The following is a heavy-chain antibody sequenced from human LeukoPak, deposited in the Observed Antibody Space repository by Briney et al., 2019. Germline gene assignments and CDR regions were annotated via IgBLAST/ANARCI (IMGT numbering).Heavy chain of an antibody. CDR3: ARGRPQAAAANAEYFQH. J-gene: IGHJ1*01. CDR2: INHSGST. Sequence: SETLSLTCAVYGGSFSGYYWSWIRQPLGKGLEWIGEINHSGSTNYNPSLKSRVTISVDTSKNQFSLKLSSVTAADTAVYYCARGRPQAAAANAEYFQHWGQGTLVTVSS. CDR1: GGSFSGYY. V-gene: IGHV4-34*01. D-gene: IGHD2-2*01.